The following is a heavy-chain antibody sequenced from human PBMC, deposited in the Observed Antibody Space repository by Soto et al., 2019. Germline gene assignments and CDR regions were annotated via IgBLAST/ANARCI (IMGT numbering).Heavy chain of an antibody. D-gene: IGHD6-19*01. CDR1: GFTFSSYV. J-gene: IGHJ6*03. CDR3: ARDGVEGSSGWYGGAGYYYMDV. Sequence: EVQLVESGGGLVQPGGSLRLSCAASGFTFSSYVIHWVRQAPGKGLEYISAISSNGISTYYANSVKGRFSISRDNSKKTVYLQMGSLRAEDMAVYYCARDGVEGSSGWYGGAGYYYMDVWGRGTTVTVSS. CDR2: ISSNGIST. V-gene: IGHV3-64*01.